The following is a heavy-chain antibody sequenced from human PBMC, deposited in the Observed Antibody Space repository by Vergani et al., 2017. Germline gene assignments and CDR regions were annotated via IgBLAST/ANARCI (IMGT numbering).Heavy chain of an antibody. J-gene: IGHJ4*02. V-gene: IGHV3-33*01. CDR2: IWYDGSNK. Sequence: QVQLVESGGGVVQPGRSLRLSCAASGFTFSSYGMHWVRQAPGKGPEWVAVIWYDGSNKYYADSVKGRFTISRDNSKNTLYLQMNSLRAEDTAVYYCASLGRGDLGSGASNYWGQGTLVTVSS. CDR3: ASLGRGDLGSGASNY. CDR1: GFTFSSYG. D-gene: IGHD3-10*01.